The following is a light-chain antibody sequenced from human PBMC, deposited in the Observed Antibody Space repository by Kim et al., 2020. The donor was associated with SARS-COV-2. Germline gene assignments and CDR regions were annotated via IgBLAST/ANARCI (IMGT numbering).Light chain of an antibody. CDR1: NLGNFY. V-gene: IGLV3-19*01. J-gene: IGLJ2*01. Sequence: LGQTVRLPCQGDNLGNFYASWYQQKPGQAPRLVFSGKNNRPSGIPDRFSASSSGNTDSLTITGAQAEDEADYYCNSRDNSGVHVEFGGGTQLTVL. CDR2: GKN. CDR3: NSRDNSGVHVE.